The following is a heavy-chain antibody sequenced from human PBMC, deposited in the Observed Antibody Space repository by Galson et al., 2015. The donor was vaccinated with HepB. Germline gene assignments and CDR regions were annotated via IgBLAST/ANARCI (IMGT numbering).Heavy chain of an antibody. J-gene: IGHJ4*02. CDR3: ATWYYYDSSGYYYFSY. Sequence: SVKVSCKVSGYTLTELSMHWVRQAPGKGLEWMGGFDPEDGETIYAQKFQGRVTMTEDTSTDAAYMELSSLRSEDTAVYYCATWYYYDSSGYYYFSYWGQGTLVTVSS. CDR2: FDPEDGET. CDR1: GYTLTELS. V-gene: IGHV1-24*01. D-gene: IGHD3-22*01.